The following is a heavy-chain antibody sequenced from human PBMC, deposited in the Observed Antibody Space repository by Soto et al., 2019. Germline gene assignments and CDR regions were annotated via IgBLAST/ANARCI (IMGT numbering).Heavy chain of an antibody. V-gene: IGHV4-39*01. CDR1: GDSVSTSRNY. J-gene: IGHJ6*03. CDR2: IYYSGST. D-gene: IGHD2-15*01. Sequence: QLQLQESGPGLVKPSETLSLTCTVSGDSVSTSRNYWDWIRQPPGKGLEWLASIYYSGSTYYKPSLKSRVTISMDTSRNQFSLHLSSVTAADTAIYYCARRTLLGSFYYYMDVWGKGTTGNVSS. CDR3: ARRTLLGSFYYYMDV.